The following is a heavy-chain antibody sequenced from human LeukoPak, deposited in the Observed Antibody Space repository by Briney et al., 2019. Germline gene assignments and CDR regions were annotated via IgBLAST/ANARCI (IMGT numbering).Heavy chain of an antibody. D-gene: IGHD2-2*03. Sequence: PGGSLRLSCAASGFTFSSYGMHWVRQAPGKGLEWVAFIRYDGSNKYYADSVKGRFTISRGNSKNTLYLQMNSLRAEDTAVYYCAKDHGSSGWFDPWGQGTLVTVSS. CDR1: GFTFSSYG. V-gene: IGHV3-30*02. CDR2: IRYDGSNK. CDR3: AKDHGSSGWFDP. J-gene: IGHJ5*02.